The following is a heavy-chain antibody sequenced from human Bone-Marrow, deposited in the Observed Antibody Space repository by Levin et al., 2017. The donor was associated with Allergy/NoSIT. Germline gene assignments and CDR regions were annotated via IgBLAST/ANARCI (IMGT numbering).Heavy chain of an antibody. CDR1: GASVSDTNYY. V-gene: IGHV4-61*01. CDR3: ARESSSSIWAPWNTWFPP. Sequence: SETLSLTCTVSGASVSDTNYYWSWIRQSPGKGLEWIGYIYLTGRTKYNPSLKSRVTISIETSRNQFSLKVTSVTAADTAIYYCARESSSSIWAPWNTWFPPWAPVALITVSS. CDR2: IYLTGRT. D-gene: IGHD6-13*01. J-gene: IGHJ5*02.